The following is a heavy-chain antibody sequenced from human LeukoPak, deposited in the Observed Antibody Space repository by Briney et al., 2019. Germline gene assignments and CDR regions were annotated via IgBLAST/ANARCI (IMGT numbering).Heavy chain of an antibody. CDR1: GGSISSYY. Sequence: SETLSLTCTVSGGSISSYYWSWIRQPPGKGLEWIGYIYYSGSTNYNPSLKSRVTISVDTSKNQFSLKLSSVTAADTAVYYCARHVLGGIGDAFDIWGQGTMVTVSS. D-gene: IGHD4-23*01. V-gene: IGHV4-59*08. CDR2: IYYSGST. CDR3: ARHVLGGIGDAFDI. J-gene: IGHJ3*02.